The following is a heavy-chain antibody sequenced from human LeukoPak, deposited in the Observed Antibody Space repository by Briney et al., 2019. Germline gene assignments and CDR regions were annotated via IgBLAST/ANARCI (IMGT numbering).Heavy chain of an antibody. CDR1: GFTVSSNY. V-gene: IGHV3-53*01. D-gene: IGHD3-22*01. Sequence: GGSLRLSCAASGFTVSSNYMSWVRQAPGKGLEWVSVIYSGGSTYYADSVKGRFTISRDNSKNTLYLQMNSLRAEDTGVYYCAARYYYDSSGYYDYWGQGTLVTVSS. J-gene: IGHJ4*02. CDR3: AARYYYDSSGYYDY. CDR2: IYSGGST.